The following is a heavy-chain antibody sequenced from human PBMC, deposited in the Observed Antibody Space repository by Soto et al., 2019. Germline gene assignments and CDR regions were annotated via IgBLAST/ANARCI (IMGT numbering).Heavy chain of an antibody. CDR1: AFTRSNCA. CDR3: ASALRYFDCLFRPWNSRDV. Sequence: EGSLRLPCAPSAFTRSNCALSWVRRAPGKGLEWVYTISGSADTTYYADCVKCRLTISIDNSRNTLYLQMIRLRDEDTAVYYCASALRYFDCLFRPWNSRDVGGQCTTVTVSS. D-gene: IGHD3-9*01. J-gene: IGHJ6*02. V-gene: IGHV3-23*01. CDR2: ISGSADTT.